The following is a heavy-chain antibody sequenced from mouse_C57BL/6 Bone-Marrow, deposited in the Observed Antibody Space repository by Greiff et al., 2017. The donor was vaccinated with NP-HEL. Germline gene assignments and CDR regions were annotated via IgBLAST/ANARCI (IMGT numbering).Heavy chain of an antibody. Sequence: VQLQQSGAELAKPGASVKLSCKASGYTFTSYWMHWVKQRPGQGLEWIGYINPSSGYTKYNQKFKDKATLTADTSSSTAYMQLSSLTYEDSAVYYCARIYDGYYLWGQGTLVTVSA. D-gene: IGHD2-3*01. CDR1: GYTFTSYW. CDR2: INPSSGYT. CDR3: ARIYDGYYL. V-gene: IGHV1-7*01. J-gene: IGHJ3*01.